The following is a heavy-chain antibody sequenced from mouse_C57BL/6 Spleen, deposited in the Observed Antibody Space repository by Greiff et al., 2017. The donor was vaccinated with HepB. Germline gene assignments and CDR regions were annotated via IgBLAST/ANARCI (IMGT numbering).Heavy chain of an antibody. V-gene: IGHV1-55*01. Sequence: QFQLQQPGAELVKPGASVKMSCKASGYTFTSYWITWVKQRPGQGLEWIGDIYPGSGSTNYNEKFKSKATLTVDTSSSTAYMQLSSLTSEDSAVYYCARGGHSNYAMDYWGQGTSVTVSS. J-gene: IGHJ4*01. CDR3: ARGGHSNYAMDY. CDR1: GYTFTSYW. CDR2: IYPGSGST. D-gene: IGHD2-5*01.